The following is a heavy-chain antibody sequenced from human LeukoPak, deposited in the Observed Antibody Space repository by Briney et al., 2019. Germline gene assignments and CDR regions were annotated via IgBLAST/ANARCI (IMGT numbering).Heavy chain of an antibody. V-gene: IGHV3-48*03. J-gene: IGHJ4*02. CDR1: GFTFSSYE. Sequence: GGSLRLSCAASGFTFSSYEMNWVRQAPGKGLEWVSYISSSGSIIYYADAVNRRFTISRDKAKNSLYLQMNSLRAEDTAAYYCARDPRIAVAGTGGWGQGKLVTVSS. D-gene: IGHD6-19*01. CDR3: ARDPRIAVAGTGG. CDR2: ISSSGSII.